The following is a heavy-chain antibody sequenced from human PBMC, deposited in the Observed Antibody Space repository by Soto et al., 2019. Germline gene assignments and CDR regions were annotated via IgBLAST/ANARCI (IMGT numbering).Heavy chain of an antibody. D-gene: IGHD1-26*01. CDR1: GGSISSSNW. Sequence: SETLSPTCAVSGGSISSSNWWSWVRQPPGKGLEWIGEIYHSGRTNYNPSLKSRVTISVDKSKNQFSLKLSSVSASDTAVYYCARVSGSYYYGMDVWGQGITVTVSS. CDR3: ARVSGSYYYGMDV. V-gene: IGHV4-4*02. CDR2: IYHSGRT. J-gene: IGHJ6*02.